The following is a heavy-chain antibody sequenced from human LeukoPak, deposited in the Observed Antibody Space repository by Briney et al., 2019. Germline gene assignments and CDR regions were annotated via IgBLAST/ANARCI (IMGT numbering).Heavy chain of an antibody. CDR2: IYYSGST. V-gene: IGHV4-59*01. D-gene: IGHD3-3*01. J-gene: IGHJ4*02. CDR3: ARGPTYDFWSGYYRGIGFDY. CDR1: GGSISSYY. Sequence: PSETLSLTCTVSGGSISSYYWSWIRQPPGKGLEWIGYIYYSGSTNYNPSLKSRVTISVDTSKNQFSLKLSSVTAADTAVYYCARGPTYDFWSGYYRGIGFDYWGQGTLVTVSS.